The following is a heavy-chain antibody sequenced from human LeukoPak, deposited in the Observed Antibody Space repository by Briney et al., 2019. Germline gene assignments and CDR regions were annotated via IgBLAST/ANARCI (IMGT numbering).Heavy chain of an antibody. V-gene: IGHV4-61*02. Sequence: SETLSLTCTVSGGSISSGSYYWSWLRQPAGKGLEWNGRIYASGSTNYNPSLKSRVTITVNTSKNQFSLKLSSVTAADTAVYYCASGHTGYSSSWAPGYYYMDVWGKGTTVTISS. CDR1: GGSISSGSYY. CDR2: IYASGST. D-gene: IGHD6-13*01. J-gene: IGHJ6*03. CDR3: ASGHTGYSSSWAPGYYYMDV.